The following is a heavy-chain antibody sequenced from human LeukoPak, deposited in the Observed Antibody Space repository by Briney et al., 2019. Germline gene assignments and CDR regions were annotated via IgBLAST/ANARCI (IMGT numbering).Heavy chain of an antibody. CDR2: IYHSGST. Sequence: SETLSLTCTVSGGSISSGGYYWSWIRQPPGRGLEWIGYIYHSGSTYYNPSLKSRVTISVDRSKNQFSLKLSSVTAADTAVYYCARGGGVVVSAFDIWGQGTMVTVSS. D-gene: IGHD3-22*01. CDR1: GGSISSGGYY. J-gene: IGHJ3*02. V-gene: IGHV4-30-2*01. CDR3: ARGGGVVVSAFDI.